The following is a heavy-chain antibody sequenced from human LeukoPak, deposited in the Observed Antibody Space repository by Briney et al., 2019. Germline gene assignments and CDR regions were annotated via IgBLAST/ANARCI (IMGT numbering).Heavy chain of an antibody. V-gene: IGHV3-74*01. Sequence: GGSLRLSCAASGFIFSSHWMHWVRQAPGKGLVWVSRINSDGSDIIYADSVKGRFTLSRDNAKNTVYLQMNSLRAEDTAVYYCARDYRSGSSSWPFDYWGQGTLVTVSS. J-gene: IGHJ4*02. CDR1: GFIFSSHW. CDR3: ARDYRSGSSSWPFDY. D-gene: IGHD6-13*01. CDR2: INSDGSDI.